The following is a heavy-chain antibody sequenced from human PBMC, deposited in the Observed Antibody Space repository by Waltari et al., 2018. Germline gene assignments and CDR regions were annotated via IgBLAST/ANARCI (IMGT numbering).Heavy chain of an antibody. J-gene: IGHJ4*02. D-gene: IGHD6-13*01. CDR1: GYTFTANY. Sequence: QVQLVQSGAEVKTPGASVRVSCKTSGYTFTANYMHWVRQSPGRGREWMGWTNPKSGGTNYAQKFQCRGTMTRDTSISTAYMELSRLISDDTAVYYCARGFGSSWFDYWGQGTLVTVSS. V-gene: IGHV1-2*02. CDR3: ARGFGSSWFDY. CDR2: TNPKSGGT.